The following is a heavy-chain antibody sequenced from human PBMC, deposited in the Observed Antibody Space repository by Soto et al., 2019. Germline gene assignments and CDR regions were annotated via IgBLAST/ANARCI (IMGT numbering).Heavy chain of an antibody. V-gene: IGHV4-30-2*01. D-gene: IGHD5-18*01. J-gene: IGHJ4*02. Sequence: SETLSITCAVSVGSISIGGYSWSWIRQPPGKGLEWIGYIYHSGSTYYNPSLKSRVTISVDRSKNHFSLKLSSVTAADTAVYYCASYGYTHYFDYWGQGTMVTVSS. CDR3: ASYGYTHYFDY. CDR2: IYHSGST. CDR1: VGSISIGGYS.